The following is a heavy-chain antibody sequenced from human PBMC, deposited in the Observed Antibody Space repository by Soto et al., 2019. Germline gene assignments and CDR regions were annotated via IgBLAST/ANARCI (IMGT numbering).Heavy chain of an antibody. D-gene: IGHD3-22*01. CDR3: ARGKYYYHSSDGKNWLDP. CDR1: GFSLNTNGVA. CDR2: IYWNDDK. Sequence: ESGPTLVNPTQTLTLTCTFSGFSLNTNGVAVGWIRQPPRKALEWLGFIYWNDDKRYSPSVDSRLTLTKDTSKNEVVLTMTNMDPADTATYYCARGKYYYHSSDGKNWLDPWGQGTLVTVSS. J-gene: IGHJ5*02. V-gene: IGHV2-5*01.